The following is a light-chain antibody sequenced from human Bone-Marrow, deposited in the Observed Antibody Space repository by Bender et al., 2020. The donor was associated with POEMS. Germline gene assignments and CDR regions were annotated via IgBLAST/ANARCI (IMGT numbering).Light chain of an antibody. J-gene: IGLJ1*01. CDR1: KLEDRY. CDR2: ADN. CDR3: QAGDSATAYA. V-gene: IGLV3-1*01. Sequence: SYELTQPPSASGTPGQTATITCSGDKLEDRYVCWFQQKPGQSPVSVIYADNKRPPGSPGGFLAPNLGTQATLPTGGTQPVDEADYSCQAGDSATAYAFGTGTTVSVL.